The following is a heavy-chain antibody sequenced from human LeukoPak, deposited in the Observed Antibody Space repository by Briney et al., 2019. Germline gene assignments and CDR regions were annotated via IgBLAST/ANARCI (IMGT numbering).Heavy chain of an antibody. V-gene: IGHV4-59*01. D-gene: IGHD3-22*01. CDR2: IYSSGST. J-gene: IGHJ4*02. Sequence: PSESLSLTCRVSGGSISSYYWSWIRQPPGKGLEWIGYIYSSGSTNYNPSLKSRVTISADTSKNQFSLKLSSVTAADTAVYYCARDGGSTMIVVVPFDYWGQGTLVTVSS. CDR1: GGSISSYY. CDR3: ARDGGSTMIVVVPFDY.